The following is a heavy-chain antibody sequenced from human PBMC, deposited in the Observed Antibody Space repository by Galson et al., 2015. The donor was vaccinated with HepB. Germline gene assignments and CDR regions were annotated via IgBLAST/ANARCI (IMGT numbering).Heavy chain of an antibody. CDR3: ARQIAAYYDILTGDYVEKNWFDP. V-gene: IGHV3-74*01. CDR1: GFTFSSYW. D-gene: IGHD3-9*01. Sequence: SLRLSCAASGFTFSSYWMHWVRQAPGKGLVWVSRINSDGSSTSYADSVKGRFTISRDNAKNTLYLQMNSLRAEDTAVYYCARQIAAYYDILTGDYVEKNWFDPWGQGTLVTVSS. J-gene: IGHJ5*02. CDR2: INSDGSST.